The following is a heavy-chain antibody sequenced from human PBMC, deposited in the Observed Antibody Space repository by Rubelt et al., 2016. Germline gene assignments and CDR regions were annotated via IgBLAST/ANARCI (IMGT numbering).Heavy chain of an antibody. CDR1: GYTFTGYY. Sequence: QVQLVQSGAEVKKPGASVKVSYKASGYTFTGYYMHWVRQAPGQGLEWVGRINPNSGGTNYAQKFQGRFIMTRDTSITTAYMELSRLRSDDTAVCYCARESSSGWYIDYGGQGTLVTVSS. J-gene: IGHJ4*02. D-gene: IGHD6-19*01. CDR3: ARESSSGWYIDY. V-gene: IGHV1-2*06. CDR2: INPNSGGT.